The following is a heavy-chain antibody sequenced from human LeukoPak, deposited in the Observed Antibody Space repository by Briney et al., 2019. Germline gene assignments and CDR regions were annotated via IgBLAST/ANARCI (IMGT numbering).Heavy chain of an antibody. Sequence: GSLRLSCAASGFTFSSYSMNWVRQPPGKGLEWIGEINHSGSTNYNPSLKSRVTISVDTSKNQFSLKLSSVTAADTAVYYCARGEWELLWFDYWGQGTLVTVSS. CDR1: GFTFSSYS. CDR3: ARGEWELLWFDY. D-gene: IGHD1-26*01. V-gene: IGHV4-34*01. CDR2: INHSGST. J-gene: IGHJ5*01.